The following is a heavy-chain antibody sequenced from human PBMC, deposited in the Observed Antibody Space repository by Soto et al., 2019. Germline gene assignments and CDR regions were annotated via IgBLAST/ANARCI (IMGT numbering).Heavy chain of an antibody. J-gene: IGHJ4*02. CDR3: ARGSRRDYGDPAFDY. Sequence: ASVKVSCKASGYTFTSYAMHWVRQAPGQRLEWMGWINAGNGNTKYSQKFQGRVTITRDTSASTAYMELSSLRSEDTAVYYCARGSRRDYGDPAFDYWGQGTLVTVSS. CDR2: INAGNGNT. V-gene: IGHV1-3*01. CDR1: GYTFTSYA. D-gene: IGHD4-17*01.